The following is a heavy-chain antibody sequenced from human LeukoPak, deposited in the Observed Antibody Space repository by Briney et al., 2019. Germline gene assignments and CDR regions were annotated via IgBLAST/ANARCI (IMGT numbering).Heavy chain of an antibody. Sequence: GGSLRLSCAASGFTFSSYSMNWVRQAPGKGLEWVSYISSGGNTIYDADSVKGRFTISRDNAKNSLYLQMNSLRDEDTAVYYCARASQQLVPWYFGYWGQGTLVTVSS. CDR1: GFTFSSYS. CDR2: ISSGGNTI. J-gene: IGHJ4*02. V-gene: IGHV3-48*02. D-gene: IGHD6-13*01. CDR3: ARASQQLVPWYFGY.